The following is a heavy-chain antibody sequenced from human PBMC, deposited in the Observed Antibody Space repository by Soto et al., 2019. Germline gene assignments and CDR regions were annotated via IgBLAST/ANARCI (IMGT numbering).Heavy chain of an antibody. V-gene: IGHV4-30-4*01. CDR3: SRGVPYSTRTHLLYYFDS. CDR1: RGPVRGGDVD. J-gene: IGHJ4*02. CDR2: IYYSGTT. D-gene: IGHD6-13*01. Sequence: SLGSALCRGPVRGGDVDVWWIRQSPGKGLEWIGYIYYSGTTFDNPSLKSRLTISVDTSKNQFSLKLTSVTAADTAMFYCSRGVPYSTRTHLLYYFDSWGQGIQVTVSS.